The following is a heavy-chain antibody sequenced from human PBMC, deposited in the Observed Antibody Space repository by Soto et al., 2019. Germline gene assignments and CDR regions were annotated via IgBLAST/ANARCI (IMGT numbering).Heavy chain of an antibody. CDR3: ARDRRNMYYDFWSGPETHYYMDV. CDR1: GFTFSSYW. J-gene: IGHJ6*03. Sequence: TGGSLRLSCAASGFTFSSYWMSWVRQAPGKGLEWVANIKQDGSEKYYVDSVKGRFTISRDNAKNSLYLQMNSLRAEDTAVYYCARDRRNMYYDFWSGPETHYYMDVWGKGTTVTVSS. D-gene: IGHD3-3*01. CDR2: IKQDGSEK. V-gene: IGHV3-7*01.